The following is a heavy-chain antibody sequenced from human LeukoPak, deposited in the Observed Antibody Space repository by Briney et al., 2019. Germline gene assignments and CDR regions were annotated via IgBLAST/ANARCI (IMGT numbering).Heavy chain of an antibody. CDR2: IVVGSGNT. CDR3: AATAIPGIAAAGTGWYFDL. J-gene: IGHJ2*01. Sequence: APVKVSCKASGFTFTSSAMQWVRQARGQRLEWIGWIVVGSGNTNYAQKFQERVTITRDMSTSTAYMELSSLRSEDTAVYYCAATAIPGIAAAGTGWYFDLWGRGTLVTVSS. V-gene: IGHV1-58*02. CDR1: GFTFTSSA. D-gene: IGHD6-13*01.